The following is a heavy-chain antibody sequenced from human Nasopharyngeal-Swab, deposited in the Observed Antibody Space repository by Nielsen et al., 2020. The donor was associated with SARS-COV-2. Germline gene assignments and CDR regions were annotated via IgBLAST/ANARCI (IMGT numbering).Heavy chain of an antibody. J-gene: IGHJ5*02. V-gene: IGHV5-51*01. CDR1: GYSFSTSW. Sequence: GESLKISCQGSGYSFSTSWIGWVRQMPGKGPEWMGIINPSDSASRYSPSFEGHVTISAGRSTSTTYLQWSSLKASDSAIYYCVRRDSRSSGVDLWGQGTRVTVSS. D-gene: IGHD6-6*01. CDR2: INPSDSAS. CDR3: VRRDSRSSGVDL.